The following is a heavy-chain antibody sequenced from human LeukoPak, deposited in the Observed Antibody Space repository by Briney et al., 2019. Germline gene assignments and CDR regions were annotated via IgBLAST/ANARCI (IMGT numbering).Heavy chain of an antibody. D-gene: IGHD3-9*01. CDR2: IYYSGST. J-gene: IGHJ4*02. Sequence: SETLSLTCTVSGGSISSYYWSWIRQPPGKGLEWIGYIYYSGSTNYNPSLKSRVTISVDKSKNQFSLKLSSVTAADTAVYYCARVASYYDVLTGYSYYFDYWGQGTLVTVSS. V-gene: IGHV4-59*12. CDR3: ARVASYYDVLTGYSYYFDY. CDR1: GGSISSYY.